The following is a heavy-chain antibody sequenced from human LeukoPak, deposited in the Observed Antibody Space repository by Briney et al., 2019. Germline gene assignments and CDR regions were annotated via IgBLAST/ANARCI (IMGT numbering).Heavy chain of an antibody. CDR1: GFTFSSYG. Sequence: GGSLRLSCAASGFTFSSYGMHWVRQAPGKGLEWVAFIRYDGSNKYYADSVKGRFTISRDNSKNMLYLQMNSLRAEDTAVYYCAKGMGLGSGDFWSGYREIDYWGQGTLVTVSS. D-gene: IGHD3-3*01. J-gene: IGHJ4*02. CDR2: IRYDGSNK. CDR3: AKGMGLGSGDFWSGYREIDY. V-gene: IGHV3-30*02.